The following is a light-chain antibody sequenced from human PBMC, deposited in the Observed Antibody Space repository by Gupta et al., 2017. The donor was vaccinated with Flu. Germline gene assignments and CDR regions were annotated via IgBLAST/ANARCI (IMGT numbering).Light chain of an antibody. CDR2: LGS. Sequence: DLVMTQSPLSLPVTPGEPASISCRSSQSLLHSNGYNDLDWYLQKPGQSPQLLIYLGSNRASGVPDRCSGSGSGTDLTLKISRVEAEDMGVYYCMQSLQTQLTFGGGTKVEIK. CDR3: MQSLQTQLT. J-gene: IGKJ4*01. V-gene: IGKV2-28*01. CDR1: QSLLHSNGYND.